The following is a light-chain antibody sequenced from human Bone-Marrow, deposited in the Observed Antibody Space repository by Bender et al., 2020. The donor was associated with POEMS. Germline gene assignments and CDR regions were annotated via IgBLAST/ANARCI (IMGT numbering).Light chain of an antibody. J-gene: IGLJ2*01. V-gene: IGLV2-11*01. CDR3: CSYAGGCAVL. CDR1: SSDVGGYNY. CDR2: EAN. Sequence: QSALTQPRSVSGSPGQSVTISCTGTSSDVGGYNYVSWYQQHPGKGPKLMIYEANKRPSGVPDRFSGSKSGSTASLIISGLQAGDEADYYCCSYAGGCAVLFGGGTKLTVL.